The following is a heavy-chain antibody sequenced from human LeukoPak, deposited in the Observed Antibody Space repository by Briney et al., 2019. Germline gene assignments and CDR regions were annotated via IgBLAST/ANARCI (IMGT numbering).Heavy chain of an antibody. Sequence: SETLSLTCTVSGGSISSGSYYWSWIRQPAGKGLEWIGRIYTSGSTNYNPSLKSRVTISVDTSKNQFSLKLSSVTAADTAVYYCARESWWQQLVDYWGQGTLVTVSS. CDR1: GGSISSGSYY. D-gene: IGHD6-13*01. CDR3: ARESWWQQLVDY. J-gene: IGHJ4*02. V-gene: IGHV4-61*02. CDR2: IYTSGST.